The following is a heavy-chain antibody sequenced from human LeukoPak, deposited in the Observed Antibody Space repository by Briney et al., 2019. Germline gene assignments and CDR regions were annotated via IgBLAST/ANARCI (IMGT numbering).Heavy chain of an antibody. CDR2: ISAYNGNT. V-gene: IGHV1-18*01. D-gene: IGHD5-24*01. Sequence: GASVKVSCKASGYTFTSYGINWVRQAHVQRLESKGWISAYNGNTNYAQKLQGRVTMTTDTSTSTAYMERRSLRSDDTAVYYCARANEMATYWGQGTLVTVSS. J-gene: IGHJ4*02. CDR1: GYTFTSYG. CDR3: ARANEMATY.